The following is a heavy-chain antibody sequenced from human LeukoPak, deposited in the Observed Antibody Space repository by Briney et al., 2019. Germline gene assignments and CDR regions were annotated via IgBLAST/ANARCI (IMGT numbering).Heavy chain of an antibody. Sequence: SGPTLVNPTQSLTLTCTFSGFSLSTSGEGVGWIRQPPGKALEWLALINWDEDKCYSPSLKSRLTITKDNSKNQVVLTMTNMDPVDTATYYCAHKGPRRPFDYWGQGTLVTVSS. CDR1: GFSLSTSGEG. CDR3: AHKGPRRPFDY. V-gene: IGHV2-5*02. J-gene: IGHJ4*02. CDR2: INWDEDK.